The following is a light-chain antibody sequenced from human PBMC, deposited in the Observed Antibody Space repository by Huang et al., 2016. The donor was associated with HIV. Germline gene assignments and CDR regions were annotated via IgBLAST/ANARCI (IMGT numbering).Light chain of an antibody. J-gene: IGKJ1*01. CDR1: QGISNS. CDR3: QPYYSTPQT. CDR2: AAS. V-gene: IGKV1-NL1*01. Sequence: DIQMTQSPSSLSASVGDRVTITCWASQGISNSLAWYQQKPGKAPKLLLYAASRLESRVPSRVIGSGSGTDYTLTISSLQPEDFATYYCQPYYSTPQTFGQGTKVEIK.